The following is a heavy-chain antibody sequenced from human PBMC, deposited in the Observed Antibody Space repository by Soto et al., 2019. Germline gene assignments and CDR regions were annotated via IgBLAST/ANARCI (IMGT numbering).Heavy chain of an antibody. V-gene: IGHV3-53*04. J-gene: IGHJ4*02. D-gene: IGHD4-17*01. Sequence: GGSMRLSCAASGFTVSSNYMSWVRQAPGKGLEWVSVIYSGGSTYYADSVKGRFTISRHNSKNTLYLLMNSLRAEDTAVYYCARDFRPPYGVRYFDYWGQGTLVTVSS. CDR1: GFTVSSNY. CDR3: ARDFRPPYGVRYFDY. CDR2: IYSGGST.